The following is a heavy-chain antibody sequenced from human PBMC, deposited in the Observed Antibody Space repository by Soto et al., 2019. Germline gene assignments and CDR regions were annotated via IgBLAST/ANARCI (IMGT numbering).Heavy chain of an antibody. CDR2: INPSGGST. J-gene: IGHJ4*02. Sequence: GASVKVSCKASGYRFTSYYIHWVRQAPGQGLEWMGIINPSGGSTSYAQKFQGRVTITTDTSTSTVYMELSSLRSEDTAVYYCVRGANVVPAALDFWGQGTLVTVSS. V-gene: IGHV1-46*03. D-gene: IGHD2-2*01. CDR3: VRGANVVPAALDF. CDR1: GYRFTSYY.